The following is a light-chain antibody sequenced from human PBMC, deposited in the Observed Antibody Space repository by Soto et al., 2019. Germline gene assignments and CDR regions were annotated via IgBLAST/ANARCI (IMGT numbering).Light chain of an antibody. CDR2: DAS. CDR3: QQYGSSPPRT. Sequence: EIVLTQSPVTLSLSPGERATLSCRASQRVSTYLAWYQQKPGQAPRLLIYDASNRAAGVPARFSGSGSGADFTLSISRLEPEDFAVYYCQQYGSSPPRTFGQGTKVEMK. V-gene: IGKV3-20*01. J-gene: IGKJ1*01. CDR1: QRVSTY.